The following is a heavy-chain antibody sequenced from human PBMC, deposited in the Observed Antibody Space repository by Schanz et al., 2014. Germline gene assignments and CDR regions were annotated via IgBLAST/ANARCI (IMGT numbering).Heavy chain of an antibody. CDR2: ISWNSGSV. CDR1: GFTFDNYA. D-gene: IGHD4-4*01. V-gene: IGHV3-9*01. Sequence: EVQLVESGGGLVQPGRSLRLSCAASGFTFDNYAMHWVRQAPGKGLEWVSSISWNSGSVAYADSVKGRFTISRDDAKNSLYLQMNSLRAEDTALYYCAKDRQTTVNRVGYYYSMDVGGQGTTVTVSS. J-gene: IGHJ6*02. CDR3: AKDRQTTVNRVGYYYSMDV.